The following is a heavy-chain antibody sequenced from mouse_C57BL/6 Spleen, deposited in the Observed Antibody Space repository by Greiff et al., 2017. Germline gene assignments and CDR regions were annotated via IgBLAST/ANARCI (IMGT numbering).Heavy chain of an antibody. CDR2: ISGGGGNT. V-gene: IGHV5-9*01. Sequence: EVMLVESGGGLVQPGGSLKLSCAASGFTFSSYTMSWVRQTPEKRLEVVATISGGGGNTYYPDSVKGGFTISRDNAKNTLYLQMSSLRSEDTALYYCARQPNLYYFDYWGQGTTLTVSS. J-gene: IGHJ2*01. CDR3: ARQPNLYYFDY. D-gene: IGHD4-1*01. CDR1: GFTFSSYT.